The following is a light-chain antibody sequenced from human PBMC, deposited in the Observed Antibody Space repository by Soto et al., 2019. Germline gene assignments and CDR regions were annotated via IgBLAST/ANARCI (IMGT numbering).Light chain of an antibody. CDR3: QHYVSSPLT. V-gene: IGKV3-20*01. Sequence: EIVLTQSPGTLSLSPGEGATVSCRASQSVNSNLLAWFQQKPGQAPRLLIHDASRRATGIPDRFSGSGSGTDFTLSISRLEPEDFALYYCQHYVSSPLTFGQGTKLEIK. CDR2: DAS. CDR1: QSVNSNL. J-gene: IGKJ2*01.